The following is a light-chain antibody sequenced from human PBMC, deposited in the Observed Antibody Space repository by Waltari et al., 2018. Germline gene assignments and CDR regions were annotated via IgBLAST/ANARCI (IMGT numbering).Light chain of an antibody. CDR1: QSLTKRY. J-gene: IGKJ2*01. CDR3: QQYGSSVMYT. V-gene: IGKV3-20*01. CDR2: GAS. Sequence: VLTQSPGTLSLSPGERATLSCRASQSLTKRYLAWYQQKPGQAPRRLIYGASSRAAGIPDRFRGSGSGTDFTLTISRLEPDDFAVYYCQQYGSSVMYTFGQGTKLEIK.